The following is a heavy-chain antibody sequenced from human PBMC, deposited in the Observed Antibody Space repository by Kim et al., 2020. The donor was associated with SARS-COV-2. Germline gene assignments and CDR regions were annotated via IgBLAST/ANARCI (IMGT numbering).Heavy chain of an antibody. CDR3: ASIQTHKITILGVVTANAFDP. CDR1: GGSISSGGYY. D-gene: IGHD3-3*01. Sequence: SETLSLTCTVSGGSISSGGYYWSWIRQPPGKGLEWIGYIYYSGSTSYNPSLKSRATISVDTSKNQFSLKLSSVTAADTAVYYCASIQTHKITILGVVTANAFDPWGQGTLVTVSS. V-gene: IGHV4-30-4*01. CDR2: IYYSGST. J-gene: IGHJ5*02.